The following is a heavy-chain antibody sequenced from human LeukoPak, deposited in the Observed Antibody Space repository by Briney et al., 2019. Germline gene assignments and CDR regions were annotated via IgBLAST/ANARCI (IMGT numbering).Heavy chain of an antibody. CDR2: ISYIGTT. V-gene: IGHV4-59*01. CDR3: ARDLVTVTKGFDI. D-gene: IGHD4-17*01. J-gene: IGHJ3*02. Sequence: PSETLSLTCAVYGGSFSGYYWSWIRQPPGRGLEWIGYISYIGTTNYNPSLKSRVTISIDTSKNQFSLKLSSVTTADTAVYYCARDLVTVTKGFDIWGLGTMVSVSS. CDR1: GGSFSGYY.